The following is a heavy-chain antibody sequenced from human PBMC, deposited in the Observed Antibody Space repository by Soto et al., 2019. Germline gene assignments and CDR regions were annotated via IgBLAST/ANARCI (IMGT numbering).Heavy chain of an antibody. CDR2: IIPIFGTA. D-gene: IGHD3-3*01. CDR3: ARARFLEWLSPYYYYYGMDV. CDR1: GGTFSSYA. V-gene: IGHV1-69*13. Sequence: SVKVSCKASGGTFSSYAISWVRQAPGQGLEWMGGIIPIFGTANYAQKFQGRVTITADESTSTAYMELSSLRSEDTAVYYCARARFLEWLSPYYYYYGMDVWGQGTTVTVSS. J-gene: IGHJ6*02.